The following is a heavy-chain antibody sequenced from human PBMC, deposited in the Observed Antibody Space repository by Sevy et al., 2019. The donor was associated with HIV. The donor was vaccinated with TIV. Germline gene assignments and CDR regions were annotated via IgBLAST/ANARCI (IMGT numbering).Heavy chain of an antibody. V-gene: IGHV1-24*01. J-gene: IGHJ4*02. CDR1: GSSLTNLA. CDR2: FDPEDGLR. D-gene: IGHD3-22*01. Sequence: ASVKVSCKVSGSSLTNLAMHWVRQAPGKGLEWMGSFDPEDGLRIYAQKFQGRVTMTEDTSTDTAYMELSSLKSEDTAVFYCGITKDYYESSGSPFDYWGQGTPVTVS. CDR3: GITKDYYESSGSPFDY.